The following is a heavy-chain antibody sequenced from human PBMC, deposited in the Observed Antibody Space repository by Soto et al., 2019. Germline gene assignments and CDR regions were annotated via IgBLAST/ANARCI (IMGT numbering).Heavy chain of an antibody. CDR2: IYYSGST. J-gene: IGHJ4*02. V-gene: IGHV4-59*01. CDR1: GGSISSYY. Sequence: PSETLSLTCTVSGGSISSYYWSWIRKPPAKGLEWIGYIYYSGSTNYNPSLKSRVTITVDTSKNQFPLKLSSVTAADTAVYYCARNSRHDFWSGYYYPTLDYWGQGTLVTGSS. D-gene: IGHD3-3*01. CDR3: ARNSRHDFWSGYYYPTLDY.